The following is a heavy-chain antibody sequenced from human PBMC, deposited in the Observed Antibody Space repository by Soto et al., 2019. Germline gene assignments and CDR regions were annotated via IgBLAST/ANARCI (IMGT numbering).Heavy chain of an antibody. CDR3: ARDSMSGYDYHSYLY. V-gene: IGHV3-30-3*01. Sequence: QVQLVESGGGVVQPGRSLRLSCAASGFTFSSYAMHWVRQAPGKGLEWVAVISYDGSNKYYADSVKGRFTISRDNSKNTLYLQMNSLRAEDTAVYYCARDSMSGYDYHSYLYWGQGTLVTVSS. J-gene: IGHJ4*02. D-gene: IGHD5-12*01. CDR2: ISYDGSNK. CDR1: GFTFSSYA.